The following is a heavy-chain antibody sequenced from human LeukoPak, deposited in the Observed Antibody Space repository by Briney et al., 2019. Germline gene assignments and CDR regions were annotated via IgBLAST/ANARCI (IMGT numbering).Heavy chain of an antibody. CDR3: ATAIYDILTGYYW. CDR1: GYTFTSYG. Sequence: ASVKVSCKASGYTFTSYGISWVRQAPGQGREWMGWISAYNGNTNYAQKLQGRVTMTTDTSTSTAYMELRSLRSDDTAVYYCATAIYDILTGYYWWGQGTLVTVSS. CDR2: ISAYNGNT. V-gene: IGHV1-18*01. D-gene: IGHD3-9*01. J-gene: IGHJ4*02.